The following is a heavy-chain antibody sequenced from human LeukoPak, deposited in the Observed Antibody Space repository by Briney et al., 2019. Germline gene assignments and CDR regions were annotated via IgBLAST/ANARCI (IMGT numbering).Heavy chain of an antibody. V-gene: IGHV1-69*04. CDR3: ARDRQDYYYDSSGYSFDY. CDR1: GYTFTSYG. J-gene: IGHJ4*02. CDR2: IIPILGIA. Sequence: ASVKVSCKASGYTFTSYGISWVRQAPGQGLEWMGRIIPILGIANYAQKFQGRVTITADKSTSTAYMELSSLRSEDTAVYYCARDRQDYYYDSSGYSFDYWGQGTLVTVSS. D-gene: IGHD3-22*01.